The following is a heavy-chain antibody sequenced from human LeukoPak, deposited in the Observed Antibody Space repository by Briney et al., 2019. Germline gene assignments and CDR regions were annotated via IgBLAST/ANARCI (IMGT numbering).Heavy chain of an antibody. J-gene: IGHJ4*02. Sequence: ASVKVSCKASGGTFSSYAISWVRQAPGQGLEWMGRIIPILGIANYAQKFQGRVTITADKSTSTAYMELSSLRSEDTAVYYCARDSSGIVLMVYAIYFDYWGQGTLVTVSS. CDR2: IIPILGIA. CDR1: GGTFSSYA. D-gene: IGHD2-8*01. V-gene: IGHV1-69*04. CDR3: ARDSSGIVLMVYAIYFDY.